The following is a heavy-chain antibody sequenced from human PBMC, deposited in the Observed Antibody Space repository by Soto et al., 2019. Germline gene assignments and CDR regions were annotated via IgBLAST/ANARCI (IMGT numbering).Heavy chain of an antibody. CDR3: ARDRPYSSGWRVHNWFDP. V-gene: IGHV6-1*01. CDR2: TYYRSKWYN. CDR1: GDSVSSNSAA. J-gene: IGHJ5*02. D-gene: IGHD6-19*01. Sequence: QVQMQQSGPGLVKPSQTLSLTCAISGDSVSSNSAAWNWIRQSPSRGLEWLARTYYRSKWYNDYAVSVKSRINTNPDTSKNQFSLQLNSVTPEDTAVYYCARDRPYSSGWRVHNWFDPWGQGTLVTVSS.